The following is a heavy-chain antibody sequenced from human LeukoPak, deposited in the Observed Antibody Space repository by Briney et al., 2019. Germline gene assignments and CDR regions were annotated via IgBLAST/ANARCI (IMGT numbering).Heavy chain of an antibody. J-gene: IGHJ4*02. CDR3: ASSGYKLDY. CDR1: GYTFSDHY. D-gene: IGHD5-18*01. V-gene: IGHV1-2*02. Sequence: ASVKVSCKASGYTFSDHYIHWVRQAPGQGLEWMGWINPNTGVTNYPQKFQGRVTMTRDTSISTAYMDLSRLTSDDTAVYYCASSGYKLDYWGQGTLVTASS. CDR2: INPNTGVT.